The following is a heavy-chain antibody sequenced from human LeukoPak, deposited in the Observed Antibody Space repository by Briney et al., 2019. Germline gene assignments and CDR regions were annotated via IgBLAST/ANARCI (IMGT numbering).Heavy chain of an antibody. J-gene: IGHJ6*02. CDR1: GFTFSGSA. V-gene: IGHV3-73*01. CDR2: IRSRANSYVT. CDR3: TRHSDAYCSRANCYVDNFYGLDV. D-gene: IGHD2-2*01. Sequence: GGSLRLSCAASGFTFSGSAMHWVRQASGKGLEWVGRIRSRANSYVTAYAAAVTGRFIISRDDSSDTAYLRMNSLTTEDTAVYYCTRHSDAYCSRANCYVDNFYGLDVWGQGTRVTVSS.